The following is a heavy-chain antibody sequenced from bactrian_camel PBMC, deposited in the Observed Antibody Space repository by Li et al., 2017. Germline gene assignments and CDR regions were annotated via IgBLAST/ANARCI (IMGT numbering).Heavy chain of an antibody. CDR1: EDDFSERFSKYC. V-gene: IGHV3S1*01. J-gene: IGHJ4*01. CDR2: IDSASVVK. D-gene: IGHD3*01. Sequence: HVQLVESGGGSVQAGGSLKLSCVITEDDFSERFSKYCLGWFRLAPGKERERVASIDSASVVKVYDSVKGRFTISKDNAQNTLYLQMNGLKVEDTGMYYCAADSFRGEGYCFIDGRGYEYNYWGQGTQVTVS. CDR3: AADSFRGEGYCFIDGRGYEYNY.